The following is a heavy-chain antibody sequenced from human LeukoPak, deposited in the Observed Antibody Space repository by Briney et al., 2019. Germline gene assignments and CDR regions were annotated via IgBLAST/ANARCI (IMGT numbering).Heavy chain of an antibody. CDR3: ARLDLAGNIDY. CDR1: GFTFSSYS. Sequence: GGSLRLSCAASGFTFSSYSMNWVRQAPGKGLEWVSSISSSSGYIYYADSVKGRFTISRDNAKNSLYLQMNSPRAEDTAVYYCARLDLAGNIDYWGQGTLVTVSS. J-gene: IGHJ4*02. D-gene: IGHD3/OR15-3a*01. CDR2: ISSSSGYI. V-gene: IGHV3-21*01.